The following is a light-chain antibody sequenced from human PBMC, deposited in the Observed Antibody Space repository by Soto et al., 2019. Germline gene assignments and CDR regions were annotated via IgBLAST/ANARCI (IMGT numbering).Light chain of an antibody. Sequence: DIVMTQSPLSLPVTPGEPASISCRSSQSLLHSNGYNYLDWYLQKPGQSPQLLSYLGSNRASGVPDRFRGIGSGTDFTLKISRVEAEDVGVYYCMQALQTPLTFGGGTKVESK. V-gene: IGKV2-28*01. CDR1: QSLLHSNGYNY. CDR2: LGS. J-gene: IGKJ4*01. CDR3: MQALQTPLT.